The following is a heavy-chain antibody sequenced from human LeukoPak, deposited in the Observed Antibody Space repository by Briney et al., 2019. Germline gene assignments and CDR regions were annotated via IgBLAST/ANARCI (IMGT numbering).Heavy chain of an antibody. V-gene: IGHV6-1*01. CDR3: ARDRYDSSGYYLTPFDY. J-gene: IGHJ4*02. Sequence: SQTLSLTCAISGDSVSSNSAAWNWIRQSPSRGLEWLGRTYYRSKWYNDYAVSVKSRITINPDTSKNQFSLQLNSVTPEDTAVYYCARDRYDSSGYYLTPFDYWGQGTLVTVSS. D-gene: IGHD3-22*01. CDR1: GDSVSSNSAA. CDR2: TYYRSKWYN.